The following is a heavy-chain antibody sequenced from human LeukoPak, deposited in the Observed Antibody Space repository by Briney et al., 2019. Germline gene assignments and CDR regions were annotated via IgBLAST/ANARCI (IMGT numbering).Heavy chain of an antibody. D-gene: IGHD2-15*01. CDR3: AKQLGYCSDGSCYFPY. CDR2: IWYDGSNQ. V-gene: IGHV3-33*06. CDR1: GLTFRNYG. J-gene: IGHJ4*02. Sequence: GGSLRLSCAASGLTFRNYGMHWVRQAPGKGLEWVAVIWYDGSNQYYVDSVKGRFTVSRDNAKNTLYLQMNSLRAEDTAVYYCAKQLGYCSDGSCYFPYWGQGTLVTVSS.